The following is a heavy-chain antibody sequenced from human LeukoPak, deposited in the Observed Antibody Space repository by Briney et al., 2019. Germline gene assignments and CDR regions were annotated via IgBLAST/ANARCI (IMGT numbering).Heavy chain of an antibody. CDR2: IWYDGSNK. CDR1: GFTFSSYG. D-gene: IGHD2-2*01. J-gene: IGHJ4*02. V-gene: IGHV3-33*01. Sequence: GRSLRLSCAASGFTFSSYGMHWVRQAPGKGLEWVAVIWYDGSNKYYADSVKGRFTISRDNSKNTLYLQMNTLRAEDTAVYYCAPLSIPSGEFDYWGQGTLVTVSS. CDR3: APLSIPSGEFDY.